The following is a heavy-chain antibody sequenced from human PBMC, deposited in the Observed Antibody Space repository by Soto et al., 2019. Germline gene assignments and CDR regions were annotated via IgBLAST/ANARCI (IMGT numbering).Heavy chain of an antibody. CDR2: IIPIFGTA. V-gene: IGHV1-69*06. D-gene: IGHD6-19*01. CDR3: ARRSGWYGGYYYGMDV. CDR1: GGTFSSYA. J-gene: IGHJ6*02. Sequence: GASVKVSCKAAGGTFSSYAISWVRQAPGQGLEWMGGIIPIFGTANYAQKFQGRVTITADKSTSTAYMELSSLRSEDTAVYYCARRSGWYGGYYYGMDVWGQGTTVTVSS.